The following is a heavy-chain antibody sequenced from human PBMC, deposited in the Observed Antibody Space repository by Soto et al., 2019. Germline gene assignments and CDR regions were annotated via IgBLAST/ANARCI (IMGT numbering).Heavy chain of an antibody. CDR2: IIPIFGTA. D-gene: IGHD6-6*01. Sequence: QVQLVQSGAEVKKPGSSVKVSCKASGGTFSSYAISWVRQAPGQGLEWMGGIIPIFGTANYAQKFQGRVTSTADESKSTAYMECSRLRSEDTAVYYCSMDLDGSSITMLNYYGMDVWGQGTTVTVSS. CDR3: SMDLDGSSITMLNYYGMDV. J-gene: IGHJ6*02. CDR1: GGTFSSYA. V-gene: IGHV1-69*01.